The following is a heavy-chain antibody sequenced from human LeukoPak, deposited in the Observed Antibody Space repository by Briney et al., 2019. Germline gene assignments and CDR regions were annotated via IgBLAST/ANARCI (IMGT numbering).Heavy chain of an antibody. CDR2: MNPNSGNT. V-gene: IGHV1-8*03. CDR1: GYTFTSYD. J-gene: IGHJ4*02. D-gene: IGHD4-17*01. CDR3: ARVYGDYVVDY. Sequence: GASVKVSCKASGYTFTSYDINWVRQATGQGLEWMGWMNPNSGNTGYAQKFQGRVTITRNTSISTAHMELSSLRSENTAVYYCARVYGDYVVDYWGQGTLVTVSS.